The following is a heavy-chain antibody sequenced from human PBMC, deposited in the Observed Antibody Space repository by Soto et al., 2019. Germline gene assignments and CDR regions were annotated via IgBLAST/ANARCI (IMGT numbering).Heavy chain of an antibody. V-gene: IGHV1-3*01. CDR1: GYTFTSYA. J-gene: IGHJ3*02. CDR2: INAGNGNT. CDR3: ARDSSSGRDDAFDI. Sequence: ASLKVSCKASGYTFTSYAMHWVRQAPGQRLEWMGWINAGNGNTKYSQKFQGRVTITRDTSASTAYMELSSLRSEDTAVYYCARDSSSGRDDAFDIWGQGTMVTVSS. D-gene: IGHD3-10*01.